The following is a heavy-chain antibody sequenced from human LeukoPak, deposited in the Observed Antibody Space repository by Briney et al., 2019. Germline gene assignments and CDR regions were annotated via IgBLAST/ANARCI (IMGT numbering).Heavy chain of an antibody. V-gene: IGHV3-74*01. D-gene: IGHD1-26*01. J-gene: IGHJ1*01. CDR1: GFTFKTYW. CDR3: ARSTRRDSEIALAEYFQH. CDR2: INSDESST. Sequence: GGSLRLSCAASGFTFKTYWMHWVRQAPGKGLVWVSRINSDESSTSYADSVKGRFTISRDNAKNTLYLQMNSLRVEDAAMYYCARSTRRDSEIALAEYFQHWGQGTLVTVSS.